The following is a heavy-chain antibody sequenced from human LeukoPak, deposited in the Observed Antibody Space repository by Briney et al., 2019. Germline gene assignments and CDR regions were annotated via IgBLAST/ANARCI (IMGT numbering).Heavy chain of an antibody. CDR2: ISRSGSDI. CDR3: ARGAGRSGSDY. V-gene: IGHV3-11*01. D-gene: IGHD5-12*01. J-gene: IGHJ4*02. CDR1: GFSFIDHY. Sequence: GGSLRLSCAASGFSFIDHYMTWVRQAPGKGLEWLSYISRSGSDIDYAGSVKGRFTISMDNAKNSLYLQMNSLRAVDTAVYYCARGAGRSGSDYWGQGTLVTVSS.